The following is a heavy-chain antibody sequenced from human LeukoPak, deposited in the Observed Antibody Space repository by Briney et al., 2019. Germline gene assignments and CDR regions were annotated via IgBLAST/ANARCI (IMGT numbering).Heavy chain of an antibody. CDR1: GGSISSYSNY. J-gene: IGHJ5*02. D-gene: IGHD1-26*01. CDR3: ARGPRYSGSYFGLVGNWFDP. Sequence: PSQTLSLTCTVSGGSISSYSNYWSWIRQPAGKGLEWIGRIYSSGSTNYNPSLKSRVTISVDTSKNQFSLKLSSVTAADTAVYYCARGPRYSGSYFGLVGNWFDPWGQGTLVTVSS. CDR2: IYSSGST. V-gene: IGHV4-61*02.